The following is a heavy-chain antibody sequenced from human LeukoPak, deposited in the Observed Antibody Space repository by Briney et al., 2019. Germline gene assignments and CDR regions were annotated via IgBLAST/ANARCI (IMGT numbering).Heavy chain of an antibody. J-gene: IGHJ4*02. D-gene: IGHD5-18*01. CDR3: AKVDIPMGRLINS. CDR1: GFTFSSYA. V-gene: IGHV3-23*01. Sequence: GGSLRLSCAASGFTFSSYAMNWVRQDPGKGLEWVSRISDSGAATYYADSVKGRFTISRDNSKNTLYLHMNSLRADDTAVYYCAKVDIPMGRLINSWGQGTPVSVSS. CDR2: ISDSGAAT.